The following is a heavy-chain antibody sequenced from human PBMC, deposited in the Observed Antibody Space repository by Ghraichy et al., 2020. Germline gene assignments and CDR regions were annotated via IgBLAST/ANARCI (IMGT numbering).Heavy chain of an antibody. V-gene: IGHV3-66*02. CDR1: GFTVSSNY. Sequence: GESLNISCAASGFTVSSNYMSWVRQAPGKGLEWVSVIYSGGSTYYADSVKGRFTISRDNSKNTLYLQMNSLRAEDTAVYYCARSYNWNGQFDYWGQGTLVTVSS. CDR2: IYSGGST. D-gene: IGHD1-20*01. J-gene: IGHJ4*02. CDR3: ARSYNWNGQFDY.